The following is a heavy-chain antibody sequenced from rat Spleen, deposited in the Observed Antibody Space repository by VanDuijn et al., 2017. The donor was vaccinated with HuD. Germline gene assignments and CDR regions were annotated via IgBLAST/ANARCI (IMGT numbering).Heavy chain of an antibody. CDR1: GFTLSDYV. D-gene: IGHD1-4*01. Sequence: EVQLVESGGGLVQPGRSLKLSCAASGFTLSDYVMHWIRQAPTKGLEWVTSISPSGATTNYRDSVKGRFTISRDNARGTLYLQMDSLRSEDTAPYYCARVGTRVSRFAYWGQGTLVTVSS. J-gene: IGHJ3*01. V-gene: IGHV5-19*01. CDR3: ARVGTRVSRFAY. CDR2: ISPSGATT.